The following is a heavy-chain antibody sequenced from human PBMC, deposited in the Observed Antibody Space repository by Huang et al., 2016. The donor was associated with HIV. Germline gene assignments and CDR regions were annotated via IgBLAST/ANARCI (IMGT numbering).Heavy chain of an antibody. CDR3: ARTGGRSLCGGDCHPDY. V-gene: IGHV1-18*04. CDR2: ISPYNGNT. J-gene: IGHJ4*02. CDR1: GYSFTSYG. D-gene: IGHD2-21*02. Sequence: QVQLLQSGVEVKKPGASVKVSCKASGYSFTSYGVAWLRQAPGQGPEWLGWISPYNGNTDYAPTRQGRVIMTTETSTTTAYLELRSLRSADTGVYYCARTGGRSLCGGDCHPDYWGQGTLVTVSS.